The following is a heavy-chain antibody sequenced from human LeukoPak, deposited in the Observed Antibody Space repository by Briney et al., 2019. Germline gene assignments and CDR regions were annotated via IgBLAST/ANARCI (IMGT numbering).Heavy chain of an antibody. Sequence: ASVKVSCKASGYTFTSYGISWVRQAPGQGLEWMGWISAYNGNTNYAQKLQGRVTMTTDTSTSTAYMELRSLRSDDAAVYYCAREMEIAGTSDYWGQGTLVTVSS. J-gene: IGHJ4*02. D-gene: IGHD6-13*01. V-gene: IGHV1-18*01. CDR1: GYTFTSYG. CDR2: ISAYNGNT. CDR3: AREMEIAGTSDY.